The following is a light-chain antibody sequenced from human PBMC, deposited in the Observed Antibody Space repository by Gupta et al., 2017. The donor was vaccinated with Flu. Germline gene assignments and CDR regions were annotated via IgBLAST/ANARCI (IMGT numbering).Light chain of an antibody. CDR1: SSYVGHYNY. J-gene: IGLJ3*02. Sequence: HSALTPPSSSSGSPRQSLTLPCSGTSSYVGHYNYVSWYQHHPGKPPKLIIYEVKKRPAGVPDRFAGTKSGNTASITVSRLQAEDEATDYCSAYGGGNVWVFGGGTKLTVL. CDR3: SAYGGGNVWV. CDR2: EVK. V-gene: IGLV2-8*01.